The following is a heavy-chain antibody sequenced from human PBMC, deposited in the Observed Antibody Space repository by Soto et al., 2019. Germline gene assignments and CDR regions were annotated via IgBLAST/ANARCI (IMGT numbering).Heavy chain of an antibody. CDR2: ISYDGSNK. D-gene: IGHD2-2*02. Sequence: GGSLRLSCVASGFTFSSYAMHWVRQAPGKGLEWVAVISYDGSNKYYADSVKGRFTISRDNSKNTLYLQMNSLRAEDTAVYYCAREYPSSFLDYWGQGTLVTVSS. CDR3: AREYPSSFLDY. CDR1: GFTFSSYA. V-gene: IGHV3-30-3*01. J-gene: IGHJ4*02.